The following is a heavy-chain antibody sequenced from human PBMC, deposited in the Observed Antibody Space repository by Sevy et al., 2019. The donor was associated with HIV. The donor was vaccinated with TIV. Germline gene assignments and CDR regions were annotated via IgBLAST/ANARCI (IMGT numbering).Heavy chain of an antibody. CDR3: TSLSVDTAMGFDY. CDR2: IRSKGNSYAT. Sequence: GGSLRLSCAASGFTLSGSAMHWVRQASGKGLEWVGRIRSKGNSYATADAASVKGRFTISRDDSKNTAYLQMNSLKTEDTAVYYCTSLSVDTAMGFDYWGQGTLVTVSS. D-gene: IGHD5-18*01. J-gene: IGHJ4*02. V-gene: IGHV3-73*01. CDR1: GFTLSGSA.